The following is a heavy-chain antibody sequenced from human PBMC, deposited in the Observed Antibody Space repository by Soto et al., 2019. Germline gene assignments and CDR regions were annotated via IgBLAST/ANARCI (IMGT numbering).Heavy chain of an antibody. CDR3: ARSQGSSTSLESYYYCYYGIDV. D-gene: IGHD2-2*01. J-gene: IGHJ6*02. CDR2: IIPISGTA. CDR1: GGTFSSYA. Sequence: QVQLVQSWAEVKKPGSSVKVSCKASGGTFSSYAISWVRQAPGQGLEWMGGIIPISGTANYAQKFQGRVTISADESTSTAYTELSSLRSEDTAVYYCARSQGSSTSLESYYYCYYGIDVWGQGSPVTGSS. V-gene: IGHV1-69*01.